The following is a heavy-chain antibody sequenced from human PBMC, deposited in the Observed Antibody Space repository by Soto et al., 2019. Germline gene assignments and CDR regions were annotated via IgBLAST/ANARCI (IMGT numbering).Heavy chain of an antibody. CDR3: ARDAVGATFSASGY. CDR2: IIPIFGTA. Sequence: GXSAKVSFKASGGTFISYAISWVRQAPGQGLEWMGGIIPIFGTANYAQKFQGRVTITADESTSTAYMELSSLRSEDTAVYYCARDAVGATFSASGYWGQGTLVTVSS. V-gene: IGHV1-69*13. D-gene: IGHD1-26*01. J-gene: IGHJ4*02. CDR1: GGTFISYA.